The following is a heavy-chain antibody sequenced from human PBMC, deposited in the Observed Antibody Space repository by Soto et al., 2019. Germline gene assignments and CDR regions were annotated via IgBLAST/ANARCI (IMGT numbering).Heavy chain of an antibody. Sequence: EVQLLESGGGLVQPGGSLRLSCAASGFTFSSFAMSWVRQAPGKGLEWVSTINKSGGSTYYPDSVKGRITISRDNSKNTLFLQINGLRAEDTAVYYCAKDPPTTGTTFDYWGRGTLVTVSS. CDR1: GFTFSSFA. J-gene: IGHJ4*02. CDR2: INKSGGST. CDR3: AKDPPTTGTTFDY. D-gene: IGHD1-1*01. V-gene: IGHV3-23*01.